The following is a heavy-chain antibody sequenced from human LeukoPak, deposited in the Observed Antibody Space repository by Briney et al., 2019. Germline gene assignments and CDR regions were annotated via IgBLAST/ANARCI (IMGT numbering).Heavy chain of an antibody. CDR3: ARVMSASVWRSYGSYYYYYYMDI. D-gene: IGHD3-16*01. J-gene: IGHJ6*03. CDR2: IKQDGSEK. V-gene: IGHV3-7*01. Sequence: GGSLRLSCAASGFTFSSYWMSWVRQAPGKGLEWVAYIKQDGSEKYSVDSVKGRFTISRDSARNSLYMQMNILRDEDKAVYYCARVMSASVWRSYGSYYYYYYMDIWGKGTTVTVSS. CDR1: GFTFSSYW.